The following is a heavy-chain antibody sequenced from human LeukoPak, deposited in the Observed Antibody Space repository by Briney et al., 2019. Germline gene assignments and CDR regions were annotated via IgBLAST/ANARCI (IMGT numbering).Heavy chain of an antibody. Sequence: QPSETLSLTCTVSGDSISSYYWSWIRQPPGKGLELIGYIYYSGGTDYNPSLKSRVTISVDTSKNQFSLKLRSVTAADTAVYYCARHVTISGPYDASDIWGQGTMVTVSP. CDR3: ARHVTISGPYDASDI. CDR2: IYYSGGT. V-gene: IGHV4-59*08. CDR1: GDSISSYY. J-gene: IGHJ3*02. D-gene: IGHD5-24*01.